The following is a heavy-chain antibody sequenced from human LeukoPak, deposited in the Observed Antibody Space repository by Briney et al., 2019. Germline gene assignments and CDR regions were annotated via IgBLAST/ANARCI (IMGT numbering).Heavy chain of an antibody. J-gene: IGHJ4*02. V-gene: IGHV3-21*01. Sequence: KTGGSLRLACAASAFTLSSYSMSSVRQAPAKRDWRVSFISISVTYITYADSVNGRFTNSRDNAKNSLYLQMNSLRAEDTAVYYCARDLSATARAYDYWCQGTLVTVSS. CDR2: ISISVTYI. CDR1: AFTLSSYS. D-gene: IGHD2-15*01. CDR3: ARDLSATARAYDY.